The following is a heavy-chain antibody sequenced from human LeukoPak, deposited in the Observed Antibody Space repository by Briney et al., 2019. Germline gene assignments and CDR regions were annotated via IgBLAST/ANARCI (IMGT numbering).Heavy chain of an antibody. Sequence: PSETLSLTCSVSRASISSGGFYWSWIRQHPGRGLQWIGYISSTGSTDYNPSLKSRVAISADTSKNQFSLKLTSLTAADTAVYYCARVSFSRDFSSYVNWFDPWGQGTLVTVSS. D-gene: IGHD4-11*01. CDR1: RASISSGGFY. V-gene: IGHV4-31*03. J-gene: IGHJ5*02. CDR2: ISSTGST. CDR3: ARVSFSRDFSSYVNWFDP.